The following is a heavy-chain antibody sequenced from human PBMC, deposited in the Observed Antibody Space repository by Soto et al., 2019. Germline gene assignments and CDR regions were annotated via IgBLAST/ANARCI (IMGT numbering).Heavy chain of an antibody. V-gene: IGHV1-46*01. J-gene: IGHJ3*02. CDR3: ARDPGAAACTRGAFDI. D-gene: IGHD6-13*01. CDR1: GYTFTSYY. Sequence: ASVKVSCKASGYTFTSYYMHWVRQAPGQGLEWMGIINPSGGSTSYAQKFQGRVTMTRDTSTSTVYMELSSLRSEDTAVYYCARDPGAAACTRGAFDIWGQGTMVTVSS. CDR2: INPSGGST.